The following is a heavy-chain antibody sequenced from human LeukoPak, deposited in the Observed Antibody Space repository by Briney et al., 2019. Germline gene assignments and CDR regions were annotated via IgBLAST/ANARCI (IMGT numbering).Heavy chain of an antibody. V-gene: IGHV3-48*03. CDR2: ISSSGSTI. J-gene: IGHJ6*03. Sequence: LPGGSLRLSCAASGFTFSSYEMNWVRQAPGKGLEWVSYISSSGSTIYYADSVKGRFTISRDNAKNSLYLQMNSLRAEDTAVYYCARDTSLYYDSSGYLSRSYMDVWGKGTTVTISS. CDR3: ARDTSLYYDSSGYLSRSYMDV. CDR1: GFTFSSYE. D-gene: IGHD3-22*01.